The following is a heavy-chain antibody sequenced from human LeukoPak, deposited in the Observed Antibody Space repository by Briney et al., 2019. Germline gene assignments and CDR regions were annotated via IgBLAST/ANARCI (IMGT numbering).Heavy chain of an antibody. CDR1: GFTFSSYG. J-gene: IGHJ4*02. CDR2: ISYDGSNK. V-gene: IGHV3-30*18. Sequence: PGGSLRLSCAASGFTFSSYGMHWVRQAPGKGLEWVAVISYDGSNKYYADSVKGRFTISRDNSKNTLYLQMNSLRAEDTAVYYCAKSMRGYSLGYIDYWGQETLVTVSS. CDR3: AKSMRGYSLGYIDY. D-gene: IGHD5-18*01.